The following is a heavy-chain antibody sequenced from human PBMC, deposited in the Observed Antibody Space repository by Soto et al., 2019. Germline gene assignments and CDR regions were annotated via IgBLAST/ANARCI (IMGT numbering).Heavy chain of an antibody. CDR1: SGSISSGSYY. Sequence: TSETLSLTCTVTSGSISSGSYYWSWIRQPPGKGLEWIGYIYCSGSTNYNPSLKSRVTISVDTSKNQFSLKLSSVTAADTAVYYCARDKNSYYDSSGYYGMDVWGQGTTVT. V-gene: IGHV4-61*01. CDR2: IYCSGST. D-gene: IGHD3-22*01. J-gene: IGHJ6*02. CDR3: ARDKNSYYDSSGYYGMDV.